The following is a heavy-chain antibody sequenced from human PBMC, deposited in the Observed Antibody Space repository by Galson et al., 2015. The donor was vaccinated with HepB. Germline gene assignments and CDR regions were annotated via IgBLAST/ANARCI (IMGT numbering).Heavy chain of an antibody. J-gene: IGHJ6*03. CDR1: GYTFTSYY. CDR3: ARDLRKQLWLSSSNYMDV. CDR2: INPSGGST. Sequence: SVKVSCKASGYTFTSYYMHWVRQAPGQGLEWMGIINPSGGSTSYAQKFQGRVTMTRDTSTSTVYMELSSLRSEDTAVYYCARDLRKQLWLSSSNYMDVWGKGTTVTVSS. V-gene: IGHV1-46*01. D-gene: IGHD5-18*01.